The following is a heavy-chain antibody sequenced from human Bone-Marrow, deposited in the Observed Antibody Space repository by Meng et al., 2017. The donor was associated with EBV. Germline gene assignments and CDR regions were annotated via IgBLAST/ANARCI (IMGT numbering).Heavy chain of an antibody. D-gene: IGHD1-1*01. CDR1: GYTFTSYT. CDR2: INTNTGNP. CDR3: ATSNNWSDFHY. J-gene: IGHJ4*02. Sequence: QVQLVQSGSELKKPGASVKVSCKTSGYTFTSYTLNWVRQAPGQGLEWMGWINTNTGNPTYALGFTGLIVFSLDTSVSTAYLQISSLKADDTGVYYCATSNNWSDFHYWGQGTLVTVSS. V-gene: IGHV7-4-1*02.